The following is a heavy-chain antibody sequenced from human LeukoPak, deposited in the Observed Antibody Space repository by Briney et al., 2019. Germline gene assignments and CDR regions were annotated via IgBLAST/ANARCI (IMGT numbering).Heavy chain of an antibody. D-gene: IGHD2-15*01. Sequence: PGGSLRLSCAASGFTFTSYTMHWVRQAPGKGLEWVAFISYDGGNKSYADSVKGRFTISRDNSKNTLYLQMNSLRAEDTAVYYCARDVVVVAAPGNWFDPWGQGTLVTVSS. J-gene: IGHJ5*02. V-gene: IGHV3-30-3*01. CDR3: ARDVVVVAAPGNWFDP. CDR1: GFTFTSYT. CDR2: ISYDGGNK.